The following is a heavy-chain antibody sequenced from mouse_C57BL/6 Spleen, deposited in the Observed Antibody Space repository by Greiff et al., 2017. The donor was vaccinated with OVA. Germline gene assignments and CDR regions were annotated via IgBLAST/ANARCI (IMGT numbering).Heavy chain of an antibody. Sequence: QVQLQQSGPELVKPGASVKISCKASGYAFSSSWMNWVKQRPGKGLEWIGRIYPGDGDTNYNGKFKGKATLTVDKPSSTAYMQLSSLTSEDSAVDYCARTDGYYGYYFDYWGQGTTLTVSS. CDR2: IYPGDGDT. D-gene: IGHD2-3*01. CDR3: ARTDGYYGYYFDY. CDR1: GYAFSSSW. J-gene: IGHJ2*01. V-gene: IGHV1-82*01.